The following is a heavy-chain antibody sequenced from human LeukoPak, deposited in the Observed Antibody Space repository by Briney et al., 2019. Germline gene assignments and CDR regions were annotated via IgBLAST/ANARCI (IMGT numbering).Heavy chain of an antibody. CDR2: IYSGGST. V-gene: IGHV3-53*01. Sequence: RPGGSLRLSCAASGFTVSSNYMSWVRQAPGKGLEWVSVIYSGGSTYYADSVKGRFTISRDNSKNTLYLQMNSLRAEDTAVYYCAKGKEQLWFDYWGQGTLVTVSS. CDR1: GFTVSSNY. J-gene: IGHJ4*02. CDR3: AKGKEQLWFDY. D-gene: IGHD5-18*01.